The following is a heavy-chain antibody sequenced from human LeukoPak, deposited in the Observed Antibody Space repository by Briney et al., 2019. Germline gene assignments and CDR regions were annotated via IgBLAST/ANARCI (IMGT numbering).Heavy chain of an antibody. CDR2: IRSKAYGGTT. J-gene: IGHJ6*03. CDR1: GFSFGDYS. D-gene: IGHD6-19*01. V-gene: IGHV3-49*04. CDR3: TRGGIAVAATGYYYMDV. Sequence: PAGSLTLSCTASGFSFGDYSVSWVRQPPGKGLEWVGFIRSKAYGGTTEYAASVKGRFTISRDDSKSSAYLQMNSRKTEDTAVYYCTRGGIAVAATGYYYMDVWGKGTTVTVSS.